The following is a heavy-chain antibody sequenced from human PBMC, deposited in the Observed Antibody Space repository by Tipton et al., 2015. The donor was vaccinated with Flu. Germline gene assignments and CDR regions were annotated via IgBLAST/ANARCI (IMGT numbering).Heavy chain of an antibody. J-gene: IGHJ4*02. CDR1: GFTFSSYA. D-gene: IGHD6-13*01. V-gene: IGHV3-30*01. CDR3: AREEGQLGADY. CDR2: ISYDGSNK. Sequence: QVQLVQSGGGVVQPGRSLRLSCAASGFTFSSYAMHWVRQAPGKGLEWVAVISYDGSNKYYADSVKGRFTISRDNSKNTLYLQMNSLRAEDTAVYYCAREEGQLGADYWGQGTLVTVSS.